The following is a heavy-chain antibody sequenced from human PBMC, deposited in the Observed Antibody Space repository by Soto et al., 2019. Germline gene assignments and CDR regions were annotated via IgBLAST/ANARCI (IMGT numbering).Heavy chain of an antibody. D-gene: IGHD2-2*01. CDR2: IIPISDTT. Sequence: QVQLVQSGAEVKKPGSSVKVSCKASGGTFSSYAISWVRQAPGQGLEWMGGIIPISDTTNYAQKFQGRVTITADESTSTAYMELSSLRSEDTAVDYCARSQGSSTSLEIYDYYYYGMDVWGQGTTVTVSS. V-gene: IGHV1-69*01. CDR3: ARSQGSSTSLEIYDYYYYGMDV. J-gene: IGHJ6*02. CDR1: GGTFSSYA.